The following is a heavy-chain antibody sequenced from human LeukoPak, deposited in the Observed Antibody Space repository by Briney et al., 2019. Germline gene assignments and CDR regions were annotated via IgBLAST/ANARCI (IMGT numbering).Heavy chain of an antibody. Sequence: PGGSLRLSCAASGFIFSSYAMSWVRQAPGKGLEWVSAISGSGVTTYHADSVKGRFTISRDNSKNTLYLQMNSLRAEDTAIYYCAKEEHGSTWNADFDFWGQGTLVTVSS. CDR2: ISGSGVTT. J-gene: IGHJ4*02. V-gene: IGHV3-23*01. CDR1: GFIFSSYA. D-gene: IGHD6-13*01. CDR3: AKEEHGSTWNADFDF.